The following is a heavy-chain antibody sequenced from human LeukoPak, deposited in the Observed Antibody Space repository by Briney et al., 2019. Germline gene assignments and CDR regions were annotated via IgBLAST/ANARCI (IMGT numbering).Heavy chain of an antibody. CDR1: GFTFSGDS. J-gene: IGHJ4*02. V-gene: IGHV3-48*01. D-gene: IGHD2-21*02. CDR3: VRDNPRCCGVVPANIDDY. CDR2: ISRDSGIR. Sequence: GGSLRLSCAASGFTFSGDSMNWVRQAPGKGLEWISYISRDSGIRYYADSVRGRFTISRDNAKNSLYLQMNSLRAEDTAVYYCVRDNPRCCGVVPANIDDYWGQGTLVTVSS.